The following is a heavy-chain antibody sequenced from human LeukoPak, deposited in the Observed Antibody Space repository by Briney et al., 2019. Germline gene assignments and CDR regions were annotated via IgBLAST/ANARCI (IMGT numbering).Heavy chain of an antibody. CDR3: TTDPEGYCSGGSCGY. V-gene: IGHV3-15*01. J-gene: IGHJ4*02. CDR1: GFIFSNAW. D-gene: IGHD2-15*01. CDR2: IKSKTDGGTT. Sequence: GGSLRLSCAASGFIFSNAWMSWVRQAPGKGLEWVGRIKSKTDGGTTDYAAPVKGRFTISRDDSKNTLYLQMNSLKTEDTAVYYCTTDPEGYCSGGSCGYWGQGTLVTVSS.